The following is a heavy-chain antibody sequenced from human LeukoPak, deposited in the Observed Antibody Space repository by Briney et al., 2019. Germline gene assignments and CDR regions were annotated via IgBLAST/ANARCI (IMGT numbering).Heavy chain of an antibody. CDR1: GGTFSSYA. Sequence: GASVKVSCKASGGTFSSYAISWVRQAPGQGLEWMGGIIPIFGTANYAQKFQGRVTITADESTSTAYMELSSLRSEDTAVYYCAREYYGGNSDGYWGQGTLVTVSS. J-gene: IGHJ4*02. CDR3: AREYYGGNSDGY. CDR2: IIPIFGTA. V-gene: IGHV1-69*13. D-gene: IGHD4-23*01.